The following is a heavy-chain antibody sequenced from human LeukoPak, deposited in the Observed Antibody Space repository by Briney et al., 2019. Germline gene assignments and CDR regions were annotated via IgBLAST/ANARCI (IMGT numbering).Heavy chain of an antibody. J-gene: IGHJ4*02. D-gene: IGHD6-19*01. Sequence: SETLSLTCTVSGGSISSSSYYWGWIRQPPGKGLEWIGSIYYSGSTYYNPSLKSRVTISVDTSKNQFSLKLSSVTAADTAVYYCASAGSSSGWYAYWGQGALVTVSS. CDR3: ASAGSSSGWYAY. CDR2: IYYSGST. CDR1: GGSISSSSYY. V-gene: IGHV4-39*07.